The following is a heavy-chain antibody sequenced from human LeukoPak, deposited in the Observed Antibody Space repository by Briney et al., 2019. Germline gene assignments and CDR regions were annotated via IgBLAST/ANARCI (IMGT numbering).Heavy chain of an antibody. D-gene: IGHD6-13*01. CDR1: GYTFTSYD. V-gene: IGHV1-8*01. Sequence: ASVKVSCKASGYTFTSYDINWVRQADGQGLAWMGWLDPNSGNTGDAQKFQGRVTMTRNTSISTAYMELSSLRSETTAVYYCARYSSSWYVSWFDPWGQGTLVTVSS. J-gene: IGHJ5*02. CDR2: LDPNSGNT. CDR3: ARYSSSWYVSWFDP.